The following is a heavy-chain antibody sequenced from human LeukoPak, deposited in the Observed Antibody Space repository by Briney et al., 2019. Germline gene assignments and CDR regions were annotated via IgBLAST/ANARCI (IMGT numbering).Heavy chain of an antibody. D-gene: IGHD5-24*01. CDR2: IFYSGST. Sequence: PSETLSLTCTVSGGSISGSSSYWGWIRQPPGKGLEWIGSIFYSGSTFDNPSLKSRVTISVDTSKNQLSLKLSFVTAADTAVYYCARHRSGWLQSSFDSWGQGTLVTVSS. CDR1: GGSISGSSSY. J-gene: IGHJ4*02. CDR3: ARHRSGWLQSSFDS. V-gene: IGHV4-39*01.